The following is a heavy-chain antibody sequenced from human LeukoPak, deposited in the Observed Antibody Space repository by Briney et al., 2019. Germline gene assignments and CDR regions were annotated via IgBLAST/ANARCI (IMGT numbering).Heavy chain of an antibody. CDR1: GGSFSGYY. D-gene: IGHD3-3*01. Sequence: SETLSLTCAVYGGSFSGYYWSWIRQPPGKGLEWIGEINHSGSTNYNPSLKSRVTISVDTSKNQFSLKLSSVTAANTAVYYCARRGYYTPAGDYWGQGTLVTVSS. V-gene: IGHV4-34*01. CDR2: INHSGST. J-gene: IGHJ4*02. CDR3: ARRGYYTPAGDY.